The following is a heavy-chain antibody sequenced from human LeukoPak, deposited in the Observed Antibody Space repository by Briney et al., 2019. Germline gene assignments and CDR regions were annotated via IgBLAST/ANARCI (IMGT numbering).Heavy chain of an antibody. CDR2: ISGSGGST. CDR1: GFTFSSNA. D-gene: IGHD6-19*01. V-gene: IGHV3-23*01. CDR3: AKDAPFYSSGWYPYDAFDI. J-gene: IGHJ3*02. Sequence: GGSLRLSCAASGFTFSSNAMSWVRQAPGKGLEWVSAISGSGGSTYYADSVKGRFTISRDNSKNTLYLQMNSLRAEDTAVYYCAKDAPFYSSGWYPYDAFDIWGQGTMVTVSS.